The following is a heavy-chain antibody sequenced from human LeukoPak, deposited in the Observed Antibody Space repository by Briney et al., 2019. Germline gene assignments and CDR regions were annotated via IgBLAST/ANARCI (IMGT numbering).Heavy chain of an antibody. V-gene: IGHV3-23*01. CDR3: AKGPFFYYDASGYNYFDF. Sequence: GGTLRLSCAASGFTFSSYVMSWVRQAPGKGLEWVSGISGSGASTYYADSVKGRFTISRDNSEKTLYLQMNSLRAEDTAVYYCAKGPFFYYDASGYNYFDFWGQGTLVTVSS. CDR1: GFTFSSYV. J-gene: IGHJ4*02. CDR2: ISGSGAST. D-gene: IGHD3-22*01.